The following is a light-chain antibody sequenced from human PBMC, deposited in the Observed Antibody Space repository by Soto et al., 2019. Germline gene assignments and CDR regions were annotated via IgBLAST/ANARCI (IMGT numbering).Light chain of an antibody. CDR3: QQYSSYSVT. CDR2: DAS. CDR1: QSAGSW. Sequence: DIQMTQSPSTLSASVGDRVTITCRASQSAGSWLAWYQQKPGRAPKLLISDASSLEGGVPSRFSGSGSGTEFALTVNGLQPDDFATYCCQQYSSYSVTFGPGTKVEIK. J-gene: IGKJ1*01. V-gene: IGKV1-5*01.